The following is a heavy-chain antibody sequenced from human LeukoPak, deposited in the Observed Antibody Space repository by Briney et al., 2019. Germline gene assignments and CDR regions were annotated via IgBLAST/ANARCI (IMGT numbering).Heavy chain of an antibody. D-gene: IGHD3-22*01. J-gene: IGHJ4*02. CDR3: AGTIVGKWAIDY. V-gene: IGHV3-23*01. CDR1: GFTFSTYA. CDR2: IISSGGST. Sequence: PGRSLRLSCAASGFTFSTYAMSWVRQAPGKGLEWVSAIISSGGSTYYADSVKGRFTISRDNSKNTLYLQMNSLRAEDTAVYYCAGTIVGKWAIDYWGQGTLVTVSS.